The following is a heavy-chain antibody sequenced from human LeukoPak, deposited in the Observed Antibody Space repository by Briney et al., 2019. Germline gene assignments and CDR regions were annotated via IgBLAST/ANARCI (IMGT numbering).Heavy chain of an antibody. V-gene: IGHV3-23*01. CDR2: ISGSGGST. D-gene: IGHD5-12*01. J-gene: IGHJ4*02. CDR3: ANIYSGYDPLFDY. Sequence: PGASLRLSCAASGFTFSSYAMSWVRQAPGKGLEWVSAISGSGGSTYYADSVKGRFTISRDNSKNTLYLQMNSLRAEDTAVYYCANIYSGYDPLFDYWGQGTLVTVSS. CDR1: GFTFSSYA.